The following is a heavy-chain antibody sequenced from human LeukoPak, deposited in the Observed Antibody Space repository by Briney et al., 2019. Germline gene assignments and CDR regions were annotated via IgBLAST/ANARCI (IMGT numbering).Heavy chain of an antibody. CDR2: ICGSGGST. Sequence: GGSLRHSCAASGFTFSSYAMSWVPQAPRKGLEWVSAICGSGGSTYYADSVKGRFTISRDNSKNTLYLQMNSLRAEDTAVYYCAKDHGNYDFWSGYFDYWGQGTLVTVSS. V-gene: IGHV3-23*01. CDR3: AKDHGNYDFWSGYFDY. CDR1: GFTFSSYA. J-gene: IGHJ4*02. D-gene: IGHD3-3*01.